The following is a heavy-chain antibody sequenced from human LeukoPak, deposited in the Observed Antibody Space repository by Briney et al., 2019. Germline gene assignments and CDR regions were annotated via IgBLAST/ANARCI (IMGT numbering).Heavy chain of an antibody. CDR3: ARVAGPDFAYDSSGYPTDWFDP. V-gene: IGHV1-69*05. Sequence: SVKVSCKXSGGTFSSYAISWVRQAPGQGLERMGGIIPIFGTANYAQKFQGRVTITTDESTSTAYMELSSLRSEDTAVYYCARVAGPDFAYDSSGYPTDWFDPWGQGTLVTVSS. J-gene: IGHJ5*02. CDR2: IIPIFGTA. D-gene: IGHD3-22*01. CDR1: GGTFSSYA.